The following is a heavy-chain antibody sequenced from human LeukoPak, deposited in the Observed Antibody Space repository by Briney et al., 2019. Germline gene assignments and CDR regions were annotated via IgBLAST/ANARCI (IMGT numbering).Heavy chain of an antibody. V-gene: IGHV4-59*01. CDR2: IYYSGST. Sequence: SSETLSLTCTVSGGSISSYYWSWIRQPPGKGLEWIGYIYYSGSTNYNPSLKSRVTISVDTSKNQFSLKLSSVTAADTAVYYCANGAAAGTPTIGDYWGQGTLVTVSS. D-gene: IGHD6-13*01. J-gene: IGHJ4*02. CDR3: ANGAAAGTPTIGDY. CDR1: GGSISSYY.